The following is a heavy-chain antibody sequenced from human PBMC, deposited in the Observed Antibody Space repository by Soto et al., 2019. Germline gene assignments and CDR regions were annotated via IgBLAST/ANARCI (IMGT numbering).Heavy chain of an antibody. CDR2: IDHSGTT. V-gene: IGHV4-31*03. J-gene: IGHJ5*02. CDR1: GASINSGGYY. Sequence: QVHLQESGPGLLKPSQTLSLPCTVSGASINSGGYYWPWIRQHPEKVLEWLGNIDHSGTTYYNPSLKSRFAISLAASQNEFSLQVTAMTAADTALYFCVTGRGYSVPTFFDLWGQGILVTFSS. D-gene: IGHD2-15*01. CDR3: VTGRGYSVPTFFDL.